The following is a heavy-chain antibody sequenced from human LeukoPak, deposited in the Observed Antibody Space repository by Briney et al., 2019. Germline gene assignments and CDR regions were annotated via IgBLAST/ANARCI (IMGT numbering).Heavy chain of an antibody. CDR1: GYSFTTYW. CDR2: INPGDSDT. V-gene: IGHV5-51*01. Sequence: RGESLKISCKGSGYSFTTYWIGWVRQMPGKGLEWMGIINPGDSDTRYSPSFQGQVTISAHKSTSTAYLQWSSLKASDTAMYYCARGGFQPLDYWGQGTLVTVSS. CDR3: ARGGFQPLDY. D-gene: IGHD2-2*01. J-gene: IGHJ4*02.